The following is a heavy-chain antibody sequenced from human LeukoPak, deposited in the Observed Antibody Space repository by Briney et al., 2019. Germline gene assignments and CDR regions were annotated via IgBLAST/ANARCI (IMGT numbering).Heavy chain of an antibody. CDR3: ARGLGSSSWYLPYYYYYGMDV. J-gene: IGHJ6*02. V-gene: IGHV1-8*01. Sequence: GASVKVSCKASGYTFTSYDIQWVRQATGQGLEGMGSMNPNSGNTVYAEKFQGRVTMTRNTSISTAYMELSSLRSEDTAVYYCARGLGSSSWYLPYYYYYGMDVWGQGTTVTVSS. CDR2: MNPNSGNT. CDR1: GYTFTSYD. D-gene: IGHD6-13*01.